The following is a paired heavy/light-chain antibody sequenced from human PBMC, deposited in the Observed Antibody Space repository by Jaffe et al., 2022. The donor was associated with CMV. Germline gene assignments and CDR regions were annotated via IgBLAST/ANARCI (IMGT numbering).Light chain of an antibody. CDR2: EVS. J-gene: IGLJ1*01. CDR3: GSYAGSNNPYV. Sequence: QSALTQPPSASGSPGQSVTISCTGTSSDVGGYGYVSWYQQHPGKAPKLMIYEVSKRPSGVPDRFSGSKSGNTASLTVSGLQQADDEADYYCGSYAGSNNPYVFGTGTKVTVL. CDR1: SSDVGGYGY. V-gene: IGLV2-8*01.
Heavy chain of an antibody. CDR1: GGSIRNYY. CDR2: IYTSGST. Sequence: QVQLQESGPGLVKSSETLSLICTVSGGSIRNYYWSWIRQPAGKGLEWIGRIYTSGSTNYNPSLKSRVTMSVDTSKNQFSLRLTSVTAADTAVYYCARGVYVMDFWGQGTTVTVSS. CDR3: ARGVYVMDF. J-gene: IGHJ6*02. V-gene: IGHV4-4*07.